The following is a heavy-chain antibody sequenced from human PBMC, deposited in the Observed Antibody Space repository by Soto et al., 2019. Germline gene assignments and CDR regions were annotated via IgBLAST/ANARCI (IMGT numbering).Heavy chain of an antibody. J-gene: IGHJ4*02. Sequence: EVQLLESGGGWVQPGGSLRLSCAASGFIFSSYSMSWVRQAPGKGLEWVSAISGSGGSTYYADSVKGRFTISRDNSKNTLYLQMNSLRAEDTAVYYCAKEGGRSYSTYWGQGTLVSVSS. CDR2: ISGSGGST. CDR1: GFIFSSYS. D-gene: IGHD2-15*01. V-gene: IGHV3-23*01. CDR3: AKEGGRSYSTY.